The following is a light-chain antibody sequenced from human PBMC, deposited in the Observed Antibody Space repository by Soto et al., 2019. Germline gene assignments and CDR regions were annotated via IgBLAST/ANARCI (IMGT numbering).Light chain of an antibody. V-gene: IGKV1-39*01. CDR1: QSISSY. CDR2: AAS. J-gene: IGKJ5*01. Sequence: DIQMTQSPSSLSASVGDRVTITCRASQSISSYLNWYQQKPGKAPKLLIYAASSLQSGVPSRFSGSGSGTDFTLTISSLQHEDFATYYCQQSYSFGQGTRLEIK. CDR3: QQSYS.